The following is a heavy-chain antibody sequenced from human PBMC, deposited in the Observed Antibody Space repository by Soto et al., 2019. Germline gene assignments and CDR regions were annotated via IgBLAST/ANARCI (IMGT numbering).Heavy chain of an antibody. CDR1: GGSISSYY. V-gene: IGHV4-59*08. CDR3: ARQGFGPLHGLVDV. CDR2: VHHSWGS. Sequence: QVQLQESGPGLVKPSETLSLSCTVSGGSISSYYWSWFRQSPGKRMEWIGYVHHSWGSSYNPSLQSRVAISLDPSKIQSSLKVTSVTATATAVYYCARQGFGPLHGLVDVWGQGTTVTVSS. J-gene: IGHJ6*02. D-gene: IGHD3-10*01.